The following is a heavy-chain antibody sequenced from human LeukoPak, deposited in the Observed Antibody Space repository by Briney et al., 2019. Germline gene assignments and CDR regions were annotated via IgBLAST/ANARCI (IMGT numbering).Heavy chain of an antibody. V-gene: IGHV3-23*01. CDR2: ITDSGANT. D-gene: IGHD3-22*01. Sequence: GGSLRLSCAASGFTFSNFAMSWVRQAPGKGLEWVSTITDSGANTSYADSVKGRFTISRDNSKNTLYLQMNSLRAEDTAVYYRAKDDYYGSSGLIDYWGQGTLVTVSS. CDR3: AKDDYYGSSGLIDY. J-gene: IGHJ4*02. CDR1: GFTFSNFA.